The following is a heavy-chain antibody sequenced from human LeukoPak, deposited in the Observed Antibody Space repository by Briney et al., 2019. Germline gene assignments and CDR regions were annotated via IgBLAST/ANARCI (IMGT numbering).Heavy chain of an antibody. V-gene: IGHV3-23*01. D-gene: IGHD5-24*01. Sequence: GGSLRLSCAASGFTFSSYAMSWVRQAPGKGLEWVSAISGSGGSTYYADSVKGRFTISRDNSKNTLYLQVNSLRAEDTAVYYCAKARDGYNYFDYWGQGTLVTVSS. J-gene: IGHJ4*02. CDR2: ISGSGGST. CDR3: AKARDGYNYFDY. CDR1: GFTFSSYA.